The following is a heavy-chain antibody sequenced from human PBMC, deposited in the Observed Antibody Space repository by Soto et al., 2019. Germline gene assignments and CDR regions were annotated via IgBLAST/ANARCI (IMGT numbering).Heavy chain of an antibody. CDR2: ISSSSSTI. J-gene: IGHJ5*02. CDR1: GFSFSSYS. V-gene: IGHV3-48*01. CDR3: ARHPERIAQIGWFDP. D-gene: IGHD6-13*01. Sequence: GESLRLSCPASGFSFSSYSTNWVRRAPGKGLEGVSYISSSSSTIYYADSVKGRFTISRDNAKNSLYLQMNSLRAEDTAVYYCARHPERIAQIGWFDPWGQGTLVTVSS.